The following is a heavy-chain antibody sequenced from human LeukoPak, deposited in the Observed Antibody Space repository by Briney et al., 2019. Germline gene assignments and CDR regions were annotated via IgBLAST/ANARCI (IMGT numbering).Heavy chain of an antibody. CDR2: ISSSSSYI. J-gene: IGHJ4*02. D-gene: IGHD6-19*01. CDR1: GFTFSSYS. V-gene: IGHV3-21*01. CDR3: ARGTGSGQYYFDY. Sequence: PGGSLRLSCAASGFTFSSYSMNWVRQAPGKGLEWVSSISSSSSYIYYADSVKGRFTISRDNAKNSLYLQMNSLRAEDTAVYYCARGTGSGQYYFDYWGQGTLVTVSS.